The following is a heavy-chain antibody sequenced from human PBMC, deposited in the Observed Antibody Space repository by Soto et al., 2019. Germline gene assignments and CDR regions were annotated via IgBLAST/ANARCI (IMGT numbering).Heavy chain of an antibody. CDR2: IGTLGDT. Sequence: EVQLVESGGGLVQPGGSPRLSCAASGFTFSSYDMHWVRQAAGKGLEWVSAIGTLGDTYYPGSVKGRFTISRENAKXSXXLQMNRLRAGDTAVYYCARDGTYGSGRGPDWYFDLWGRGTLVTVSS. J-gene: IGHJ2*01. CDR3: ARDGTYGSGRGPDWYFDL. V-gene: IGHV3-13*04. D-gene: IGHD3-10*01. CDR1: GFTFSSYD.